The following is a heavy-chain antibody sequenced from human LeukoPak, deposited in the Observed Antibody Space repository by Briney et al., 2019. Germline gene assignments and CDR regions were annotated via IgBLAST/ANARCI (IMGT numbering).Heavy chain of an antibody. CDR2: ISGSGGST. CDR1: GFTFSSYA. J-gene: IGHJ4*02. D-gene: IGHD2-21*01. V-gene: IGHV3-23*01. CDR3: AKFLPTHIVVTNYYFDY. Sequence: GGSLRLSCAASGFTFSSYAMSWVRQAPGKGLEWVSAISGSGGSTYYADSVKGRFTISRDNSKNTLYLQMNSLRAEDTAVYYCAKFLPTHIVVTNYYFDYWGQGTLVTVSS.